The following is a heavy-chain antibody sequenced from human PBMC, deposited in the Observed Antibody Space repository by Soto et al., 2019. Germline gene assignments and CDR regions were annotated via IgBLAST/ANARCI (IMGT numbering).Heavy chain of an antibody. CDR3: ARVGRRYDFWSGYYGYYMDV. CDR1: GGSFSGYY. Sequence: SETLSLTCAVYGGSFSGYYWSWIRQPPGKGLEWIGEINHSGSTNYNPSLKSRVTISVDTSKNQFSLKLSSVTAADTAVYYCARVGRRYDFWSGYYGYYMDVWGKGTTVTVSS. CDR2: INHSGST. D-gene: IGHD3-3*01. J-gene: IGHJ6*03. V-gene: IGHV4-34*01.